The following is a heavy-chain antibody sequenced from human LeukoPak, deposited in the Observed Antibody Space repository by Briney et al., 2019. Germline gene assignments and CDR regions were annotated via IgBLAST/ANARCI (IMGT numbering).Heavy chain of an antibody. CDR2: IIGSGGST. V-gene: IGHV3-23*01. Sequence: PGGSLRLSCAASGFTFSSYAMSWVRQAPGKGLEWLSAIIGSGGSTYYADSVKGRFTISRDNSKNTLYLQMNSLRAEDTAVYYCAKRSDFWSGYIDYGGQGTLGTVSS. J-gene: IGHJ4*02. CDR3: AKRSDFWSGYIDY. D-gene: IGHD3-3*01. CDR1: GFTFSSYA.